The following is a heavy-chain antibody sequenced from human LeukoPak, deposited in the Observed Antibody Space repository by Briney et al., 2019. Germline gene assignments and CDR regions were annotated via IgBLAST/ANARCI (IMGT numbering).Heavy chain of an antibody. Sequence: GRSLRLSCAASGFTFSSYAMHWVRQAPGKGLEWVAVISYDGSNKYYADSVKGRFTISRDNSKNTLYLQMNSLRAEDTAVYYCARDWRHDYYGMDVWGQGTTVTVSS. CDR2: ISYDGSNK. J-gene: IGHJ6*02. CDR3: ARDWRHDYYGMDV. CDR1: GFTFSSYA. V-gene: IGHV3-30-3*01.